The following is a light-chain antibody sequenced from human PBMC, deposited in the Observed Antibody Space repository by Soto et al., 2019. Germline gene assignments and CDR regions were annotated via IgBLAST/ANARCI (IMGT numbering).Light chain of an antibody. Sequence: EIVLTQSPGTLSLSPGERATLSCRASQSVSSSYLAWYQQKPGQAPRLLIYGASSRATGIPDRFSGSGSGTDFTLTISRLEPGDFVVYYCQQYDSSPVTFGQGTKVEIK. CDR2: GAS. J-gene: IGKJ1*01. CDR3: QQYDSSPVT. V-gene: IGKV3-20*01. CDR1: QSVSSSY.